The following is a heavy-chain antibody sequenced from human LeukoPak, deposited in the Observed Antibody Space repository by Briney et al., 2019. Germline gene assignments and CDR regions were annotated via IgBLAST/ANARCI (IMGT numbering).Heavy chain of an antibody. J-gene: IGHJ6*04. CDR1: GFTFSSYA. V-gene: IGHV3-30-3*01. CDR3: ARVHPMVRGVIFGMDV. D-gene: IGHD3-10*01. Sequence: PGRSLRLSCAASGFTFSSYAMHWVRQAPGKGLEWVAVISYDGSNKYYADSVKGRFTISRDNSKNTLYLQMNSLRAEDTAVYYCARVHPMVRGVIFGMDVWGKGTTVTVSS. CDR2: ISYDGSNK.